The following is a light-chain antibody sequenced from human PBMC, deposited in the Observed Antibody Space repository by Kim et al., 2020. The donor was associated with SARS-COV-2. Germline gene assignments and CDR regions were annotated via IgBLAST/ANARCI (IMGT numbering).Light chain of an antibody. CDR3: ASHGGYDYV. CDR1: RGDFGSYKY. V-gene: IGLV2-8*01. J-gene: IGLJ1*01. Sequence: PGQSVTISCSGTRGDFGSYKYVSLYQQHPGKSPKLIIYEVNKRPSGVPDRFSGSMSGNTASLTVSGLQAEDEADYYCASHGGYDYVFGTGTKVTVL. CDR2: EVN.